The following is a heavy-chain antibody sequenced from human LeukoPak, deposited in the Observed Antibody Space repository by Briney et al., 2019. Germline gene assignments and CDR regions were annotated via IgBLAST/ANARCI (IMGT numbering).Heavy chain of an antibody. Sequence: GGSLRLSCAASGFMFSSYTMNWVRQAPGKGLEWVSYISSRGDTIYYADSVQGRFTISRDNAKNSLYLQMNSLRADDTAVYYCARGGSFYSFDFWGQGTLVTVSS. D-gene: IGHD6-13*01. J-gene: IGHJ4*02. CDR1: GFMFSSYT. CDR2: ISSRGDTI. CDR3: ARGGSFYSFDF. V-gene: IGHV3-48*01.